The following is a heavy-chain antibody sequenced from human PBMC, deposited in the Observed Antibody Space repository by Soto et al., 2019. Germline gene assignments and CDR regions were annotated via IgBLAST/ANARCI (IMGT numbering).Heavy chain of an antibody. CDR1: GYTFTSYD. CDR3: ARAQADKHMWAYIYYYYYYMDV. J-gene: IGHJ6*03. Sequence: ASVKVSCKASGYTFTSYDINWVRQATGQGLEWMGWMNPNSGNTGYAQKFQGRVTMTRNTSISTAYMELGSLRSEDTAVYYCARAQADKHMWAYIYYYYYYMDVWGKGTTVTVSS. V-gene: IGHV1-8*01. D-gene: IGHD1-26*01. CDR2: MNPNSGNT.